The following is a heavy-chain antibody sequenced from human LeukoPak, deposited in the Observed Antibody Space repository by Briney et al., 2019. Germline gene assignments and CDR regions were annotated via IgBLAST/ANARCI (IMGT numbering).Heavy chain of an antibody. CDR1: EFTFTTYG. V-gene: IGHV3-33*01. J-gene: IGHJ4*02. Sequence: GRSLTLSCAASEFTFTTYGMHWVRQAPRKGLEWVAFIYYDGSNIYYADYVKGRFTISRDISKNTLYLQMDSLRAEDTAIYYCARDWKTNSFDYWGQGTLVTVSS. CDR3: ARDWKTNSFDY. D-gene: IGHD1-1*01. CDR2: IYYDGSNI.